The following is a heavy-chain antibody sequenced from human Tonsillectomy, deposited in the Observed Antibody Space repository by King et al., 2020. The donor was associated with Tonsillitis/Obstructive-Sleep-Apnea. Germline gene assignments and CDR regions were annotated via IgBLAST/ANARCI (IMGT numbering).Heavy chain of an antibody. J-gene: IGHJ6*03. Sequence: VQLVESGAEVKKPGASVKVSCKASGYTFTSYGISWVRQAPGQGLEWMGWISAYNGNTNYAQKLQGRVTMTTDTSTSTAYMELRSLRSDDTAVYYCAITPPSSWSYYYYYYYMDVWGKGTTVTVSS. V-gene: IGHV1-18*01. CDR1: GYTFTSYG. CDR3: AITPPSSWSYYYYYYYMDV. D-gene: IGHD6-13*01. CDR2: ISAYNGNT.